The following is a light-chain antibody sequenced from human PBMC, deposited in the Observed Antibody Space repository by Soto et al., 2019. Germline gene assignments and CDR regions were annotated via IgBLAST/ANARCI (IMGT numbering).Light chain of an antibody. J-gene: IGLJ2*01. CDR2: DVS. CDR1: SSDVGGYNY. V-gene: IGLV2-14*01. Sequence: QSVLTQPASVSGSPGQSITISCTGTSSDVGGYNYVSWYQQHPGKAPKLMIYDVSNRPSGVSNRFSGSKSGNTASLTISGVQAEDEADYYCSSYTSSTLVVFGGGTQLTVL. CDR3: SSYTSSTLVV.